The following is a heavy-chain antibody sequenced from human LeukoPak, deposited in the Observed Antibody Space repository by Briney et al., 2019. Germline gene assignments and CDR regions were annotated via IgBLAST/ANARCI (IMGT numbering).Heavy chain of an antibody. CDR2: IYTSGST. CDR3: ARKGPPLREDIVVVNWFDP. Sequence: PSQTLSLTCTVSGGSISSGSYYWSWIRQPAGKGLEWIGRIYTSGSTNYNPSLKSRLTISVDTSKNQFSLQLTSVTAADTAVYYCARKGPPLREDIVVVNWFDPWGQGTLVTVSS. J-gene: IGHJ5*02. V-gene: IGHV4-61*02. D-gene: IGHD2-2*01. CDR1: GGSISSGSYY.